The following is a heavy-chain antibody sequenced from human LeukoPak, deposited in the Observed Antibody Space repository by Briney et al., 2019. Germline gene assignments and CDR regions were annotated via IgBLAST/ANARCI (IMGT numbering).Heavy chain of an antibody. CDR3: ARCTSGWSTFDY. Sequence: SETLSLTCAVYGGSFSGYYWSWIRQPPGKGLEWIGYIYYSGSTNYDPSLKSRVTISVDTSKNQFSLKLSSLTAADTAVYYCARCTSGWSTFDYWGQGTLVTVSS. CDR1: GGSFSGYY. V-gene: IGHV4-34*01. CDR2: IYYSGST. D-gene: IGHD6-19*01. J-gene: IGHJ4*02.